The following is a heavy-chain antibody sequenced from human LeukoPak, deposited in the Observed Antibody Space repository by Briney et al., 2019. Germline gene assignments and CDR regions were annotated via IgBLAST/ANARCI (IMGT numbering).Heavy chain of an antibody. CDR2: IGTTGDT. CDR3: ARATISVAYAFDI. V-gene: IGHV3-13*04. Sequence: PGGSLRLSCAASGFIFSDFDMHWVRPVTGKGLEWVSAIGTTGDTYYPGSVKGRFTISRENAKDSLYLQMNSLRAEDTAVYYCARATISVAYAFDIWGQGTMVTVSS. D-gene: IGHD6-19*01. CDR1: GFIFSDFD. J-gene: IGHJ3*02.